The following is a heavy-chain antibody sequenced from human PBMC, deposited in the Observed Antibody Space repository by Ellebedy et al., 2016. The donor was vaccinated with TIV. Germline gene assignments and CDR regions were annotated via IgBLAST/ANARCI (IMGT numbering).Heavy chain of an antibody. CDR1: GGSISSYY. J-gene: IGHJ5*02. D-gene: IGHD2-21*01. V-gene: IGHV4-59*01. Sequence: SETLSLTXTVSGGSISSYYWSWIRQPPGKGLEWIGYIYYSGSTNYNPSLKSRVTISVDTSKNQFSLKLSSVTAADTAVYYCARGVKSVDGGNWFDPWGQGTLVTVSS. CDR2: IYYSGST. CDR3: ARGVKSVDGGNWFDP.